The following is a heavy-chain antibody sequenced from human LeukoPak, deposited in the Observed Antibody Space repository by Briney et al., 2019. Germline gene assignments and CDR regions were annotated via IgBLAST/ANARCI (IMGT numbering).Heavy chain of an antibody. Sequence: GGSLRLSCAVSGFTFSRYWMHWVRHAPGKGLVWVSGIRSDGGDAAYADSVKGRFTISRDNAKNTVYLQMNSPRAEDTAVYYCAVIITRHYWGQGTLVTVSP. J-gene: IGHJ4*02. CDR1: GFTFSRYW. D-gene: IGHD3-22*01. V-gene: IGHV3-74*01. CDR2: IRSDGGDA. CDR3: AVIITRHY.